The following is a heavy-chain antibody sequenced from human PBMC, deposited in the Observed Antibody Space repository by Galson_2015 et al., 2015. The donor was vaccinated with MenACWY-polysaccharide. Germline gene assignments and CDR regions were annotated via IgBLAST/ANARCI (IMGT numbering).Heavy chain of an antibody. J-gene: IGHJ2*01. D-gene: IGHD4-23*01. V-gene: IGHV3-23*01. Sequence: SLRLSCAASGFTFNNFAMSWVRQAPGKGLEWVSAISGNGDNTYYADSVRGRFTISRDTSRNSLYLQMHSLRADDTAEYYCARVLTHWYCDLWGRGTLVTVS. CDR1: GFTFNNFA. CDR2: ISGNGDNT. CDR3: ARVLTHWYCDL.